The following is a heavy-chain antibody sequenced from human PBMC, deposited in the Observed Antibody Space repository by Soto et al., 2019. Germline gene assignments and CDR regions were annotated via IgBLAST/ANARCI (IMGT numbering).Heavy chain of an antibody. Sequence: PGGSLRLSCGASGFIFSSYSMHWVRQAPGKGLEWVTAISSDGTGRYYADSVKGRFTVSRDNSKNTVYLQMNSLRPEGTAVYYCVRLAVTDGRNYWGQGTLVTVSS. CDR3: VRLAVTDGRNY. CDR1: GFIFSSYS. D-gene: IGHD2-21*02. V-gene: IGHV3-33*08. J-gene: IGHJ4*02. CDR2: ISSDGTGR.